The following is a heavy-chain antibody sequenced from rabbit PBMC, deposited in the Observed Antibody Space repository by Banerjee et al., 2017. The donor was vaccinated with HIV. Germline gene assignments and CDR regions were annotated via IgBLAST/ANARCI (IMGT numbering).Heavy chain of an antibody. V-gene: IGHV1S45*01. CDR1: GFDFSSYG. Sequence: QEQLEESGGGLVQPGGSLKLSCKASGFDFSSYGIRWVRQAPGKGLEWIACIYTSSGSTYYASWAKGRFTITKTSSTTVTLQMTSLTAADTATYFCASLNAGYGGHGYAFNLWGPGTLVTVS. CDR3: ASLNAGYGGHGYAFNL. J-gene: IGHJ4*01. CDR2: IYTSSGST. D-gene: IGHD6-1*01.